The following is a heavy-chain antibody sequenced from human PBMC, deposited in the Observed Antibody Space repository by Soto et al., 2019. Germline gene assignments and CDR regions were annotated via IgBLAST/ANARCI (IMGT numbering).Heavy chain of an antibody. J-gene: IGHJ6*02. CDR3: VHSRGSPQYYYYYSLDV. Sequence: SGPTLVNPTQTLTLTCSFSGFSLSTSAVGVGWIRQLPGKALEWLALIYWDGDKRYSPSLKSRLTITKDTSKNQVVLTMTNMDPVDTATYFCVHSRGSPQYYYYYSLDVWGQGTTVTVSS. D-gene: IGHD1-26*01. CDR2: IYWDGDK. CDR1: GFSLSTSAVG. V-gene: IGHV2-5*02.